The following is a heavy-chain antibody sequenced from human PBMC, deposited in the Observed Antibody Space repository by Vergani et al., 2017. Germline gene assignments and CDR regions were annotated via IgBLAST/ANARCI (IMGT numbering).Heavy chain of an antibody. CDR3: AKRGDYGDYLGY. CDR1: GFTFSKND. CDR2: TRYDGSNK. V-gene: IGHV3-30*02. J-gene: IGHJ4*02. Sequence: QVQLVESGGGVVQPGGSLRLSCAASGFTFSKNDMQWVRQAPGKGLEWVALTRYDGSNKSYADSVKGRFTISRDNSKKMLYLQMNSLRTEDTAVYYCAKRGDYGDYLGYWGQGTLVIVSS. D-gene: IGHD4-17*01.